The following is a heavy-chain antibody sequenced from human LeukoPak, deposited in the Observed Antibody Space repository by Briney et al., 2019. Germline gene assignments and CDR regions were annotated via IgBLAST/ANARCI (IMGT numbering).Heavy chain of an antibody. CDR3: ARDFRYSSSSGSSFMDV. CDR1: GGSISSYY. Sequence: SETLSLTCTVSGGSISSYYWSWIRQPPGKGLEWIGYIYYSGSTNYNPSLKSRVTISVDTSENQFSLKLSSVTAADTAVYYCARDFRYSSSSGSSFMDVWGKGTTVTVSS. V-gene: IGHV4-59*01. D-gene: IGHD6-6*01. J-gene: IGHJ6*03. CDR2: IYYSGST.